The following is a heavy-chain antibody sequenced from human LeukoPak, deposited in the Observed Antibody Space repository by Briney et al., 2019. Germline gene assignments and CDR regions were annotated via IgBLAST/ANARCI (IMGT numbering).Heavy chain of an antibody. CDR2: IYPGDSDT. Sequence: GESLEISCKGSGYSFTSYWIGWVRQMPGKGLEWMGIIYPGDSDTRYSPSFQGQVTISAGKSISTAYLQWSSLKASDTAMYYCARRGDSSGYIGYYYYGMDVWGQGTTVTVSS. CDR1: GYSFTSYW. V-gene: IGHV5-51*01. D-gene: IGHD3-22*01. CDR3: ARRGDSSGYIGYYYYGMDV. J-gene: IGHJ6*02.